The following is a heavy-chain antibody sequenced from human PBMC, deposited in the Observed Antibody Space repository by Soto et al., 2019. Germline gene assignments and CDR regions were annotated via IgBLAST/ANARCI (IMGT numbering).Heavy chain of an antibody. J-gene: IGHJ5*02. CDR2: ISGSGTIT. D-gene: IGHD2-15*01. CDR3: AEWARYCSGADCRA. V-gene: IGHV3-23*01. CDR1: GSPFSSRA. Sequence: EVQLLESGGGLVQPGGSLRLSCAASGSPFSSRAMSWVRQAPGKGLEWVSAISGSGTITYYADSVKGRFTISRDTSKNTLDLQMNSLRADDTAVYYCAEWARYCSGADCRAWGQGTLVTVSS.